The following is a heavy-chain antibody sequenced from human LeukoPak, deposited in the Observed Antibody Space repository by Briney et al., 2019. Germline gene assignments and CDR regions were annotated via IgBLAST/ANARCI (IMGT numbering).Heavy chain of an antibody. CDR2: IYTSGST. V-gene: IGHV4-61*02. J-gene: IGHJ5*02. D-gene: IGHD3-22*01. Sequence: SETLSLTCTVSGGSISSGSYYWSWIRQPAGKGLEWIGRIYTSGSTNYNPSLKSRVTISVDTSKNQFSLKLSSVTAADTAVYYCARVARTVYSGYGGNWFDPWGQGTLVTVSS. CDR1: GGSISSGSYY. CDR3: ARVARTVYSGYGGNWFDP.